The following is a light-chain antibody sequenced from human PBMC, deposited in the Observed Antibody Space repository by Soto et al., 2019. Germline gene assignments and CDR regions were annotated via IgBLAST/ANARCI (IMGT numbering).Light chain of an antibody. CDR2: GAS. J-gene: IGKJ3*01. Sequence: EIVLTQSPGTLSLSPGERATLSCRASQSVSSSYLAWYQQKPGQAPRLLIYGASSRATGIPDRFSGSGSGTDFNLTISRLEPEDFAVYYCQQYGSSPVPFGPGPKVDIK. CDR3: QQYGSSPVP. V-gene: IGKV3-20*01. CDR1: QSVSSSY.